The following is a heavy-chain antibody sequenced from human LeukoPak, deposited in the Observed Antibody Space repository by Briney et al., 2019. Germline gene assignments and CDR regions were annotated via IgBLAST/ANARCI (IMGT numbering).Heavy chain of an antibody. D-gene: IGHD1-26*01. V-gene: IGHV3-23*01. CDR1: GXTFDNYA. J-gene: IGHJ4*02. Sequence: GGSLRLSCAASGXTFDNYAMSWVRQAPGKGLEWVSTISGRGGSTYYADSVKGRFTISRDNSKNTLYLQMSSLRAEDTAIYYCARTIAVGATFVDYWGQATLVTVSS. CDR2: ISGRGGST. CDR3: ARTIAVGATFVDY.